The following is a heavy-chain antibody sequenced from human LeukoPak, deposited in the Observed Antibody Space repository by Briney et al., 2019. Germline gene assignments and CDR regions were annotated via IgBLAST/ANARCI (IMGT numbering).Heavy chain of an antibody. Sequence: GGSLRLSCAASGFTFSSYSMNWVRQAPGKGLEWVSSISSSSSYIYYADSVKGRFTISRDNAKNSLYLQMNSLRAEDTAVYYCARHTVTTFSDWFDPWGQGTLVTVSS. CDR3: ARHTVTTFSDWFDP. V-gene: IGHV3-21*01. J-gene: IGHJ5*02. CDR1: GFTFSSYS. CDR2: ISSSSSYI. D-gene: IGHD4-17*01.